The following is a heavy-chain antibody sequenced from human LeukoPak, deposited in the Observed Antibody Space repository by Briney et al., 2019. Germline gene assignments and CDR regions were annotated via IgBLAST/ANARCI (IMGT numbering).Heavy chain of an antibody. CDR3: ASSRTSYSSSSSLDY. CDR1: GYTFTAYY. V-gene: IGHV1-2*02. CDR2: INPDSGGT. Sequence: GASVTVSCKASGYTFTAYYMHWVRQAPGQGLEWMGWINPDSGGTNYAQKFQGRVTMTRDTSINTAYMDLSRLRSDDTAVYYCASSRTSYSSSSSLDYWGQGTLVTVSS. J-gene: IGHJ4*02. D-gene: IGHD6-6*01.